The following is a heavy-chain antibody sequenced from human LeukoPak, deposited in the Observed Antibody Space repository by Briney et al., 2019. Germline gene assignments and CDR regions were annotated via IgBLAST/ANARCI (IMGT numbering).Heavy chain of an antibody. Sequence: SETLSLTCTVSGGSISSSSYYWGWIRQPPGKGLEWIGSIYYSGSTYYNPSLKSRVTISVDTSKNQFSLKLSSVTAADTAVYYCARHSAVATFALHYWGQGTLVTVSA. D-gene: IGHD2-15*01. CDR1: GGSISSSSYY. CDR2: IYYSGST. J-gene: IGHJ4*02. V-gene: IGHV4-39*01. CDR3: ARHSAVATFALHY.